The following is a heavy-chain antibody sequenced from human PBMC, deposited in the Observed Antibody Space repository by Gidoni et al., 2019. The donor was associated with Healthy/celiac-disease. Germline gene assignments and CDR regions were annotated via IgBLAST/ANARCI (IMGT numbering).Heavy chain of an antibody. CDR2: IFSNDEK. J-gene: IGHJ5*02. Sequence: QVPLKESGPVLVKPTETLPLTCTVSGFSLSTARLGVRWIRQPPGKALEWLAHIFSNDEKSYSTSLKSRLTISKDTSKSQVVLTMTNMDPVDTATDYCARRDRITIFGGVKGFDPWGQGTLVTVSS. V-gene: IGHV2-26*01. D-gene: IGHD3-3*01. CDR1: GFSLSTARLG. CDR3: ARRDRITIFGGVKGFDP.